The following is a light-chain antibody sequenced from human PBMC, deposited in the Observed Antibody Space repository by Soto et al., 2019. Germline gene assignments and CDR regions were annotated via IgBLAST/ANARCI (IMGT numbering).Light chain of an antibody. J-gene: IGKJ1*01. CDR1: QSVRSNY. V-gene: IGKV3-20*01. CDR2: NSS. Sequence: EIVLTQSPGTLSLSPGERATLSCRPSQSVRSNYLAWYQQKPGQAPRLLIYNSSTRATGIPDRFSGSGSGTDFTLTISRLEPEDFALYYCQQYRDLPQTFGQGTQVEIK. CDR3: QQYRDLPQT.